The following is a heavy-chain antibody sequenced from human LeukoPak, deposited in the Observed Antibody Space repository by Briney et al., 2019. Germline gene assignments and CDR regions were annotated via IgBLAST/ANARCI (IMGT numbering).Heavy chain of an antibody. D-gene: IGHD3-10*01. V-gene: IGHV3-33*01. Sequence: PGRSLRLSCAASGFTFSSYGMHWVRQAPGKGLEWVAVIWYDGSNKYYADSVKGRFTISRDNSKNTLYLQMNSLRAEDTAVYYCARDRRSFNYGSGGTDYWGQGTLVTVSS. CDR2: IWYDGSNK. CDR1: GFTFSSYG. J-gene: IGHJ4*02. CDR3: ARDRRSFNYGSGGTDY.